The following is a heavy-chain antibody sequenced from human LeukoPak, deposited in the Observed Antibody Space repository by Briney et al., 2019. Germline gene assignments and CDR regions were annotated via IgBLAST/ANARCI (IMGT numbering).Heavy chain of an antibody. CDR2: IYYSGST. CDR1: GGSISSSSYY. Sequence: SETLSLTCTVSGGSISSSSYYWGWIRQPPGKGLEWIGSIYYSGSTYYNPSLKSRVTISVDTSKNQFSLKLSSVTAADTAVYYCLNFIASTIMNYWGQGALVIVSS. CDR3: LNFIASTIMNY. V-gene: IGHV4-39*07. D-gene: IGHD5/OR15-5a*01. J-gene: IGHJ4*02.